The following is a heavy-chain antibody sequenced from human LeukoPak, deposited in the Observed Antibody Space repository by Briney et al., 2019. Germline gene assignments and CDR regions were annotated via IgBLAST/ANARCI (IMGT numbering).Heavy chain of an antibody. CDR2: ISYDGSNK. J-gene: IGHJ4*02. CDR1: GFTFSSYA. D-gene: IGHD3-22*01. CDR3: ARGATFLRGPEVVVPQFYY. V-gene: IGHV3-30*04. Sequence: GGSLRLSCAASGFTFSSYAMHWVRQAPGKGLEWVAVISYDGSNKYYADSVKGRFTISRDNSKNTLYLQMNSLRAEDTAVYCCARGATFLRGPEVVVPQFYYWGQGTLVTVSS.